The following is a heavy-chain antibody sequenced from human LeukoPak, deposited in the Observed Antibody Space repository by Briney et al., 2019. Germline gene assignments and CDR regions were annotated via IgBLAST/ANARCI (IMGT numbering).Heavy chain of an antibody. V-gene: IGHV3-48*03. CDR2: IRSSGSTI. J-gene: IGHJ4*02. CDR3: ASGRGVYCSGGSCSYFDY. Sequence: GGSLTLSCAASAFTFSSYEMNWVRQAPEKWLEWVSSIRSSGSTIYYADSVKGRFTISRDNAKNSLYLQMNSLRAEDTAVYYCASGRGVYCSGGSCSYFDYGGQGTLVTVSS. CDR1: AFTFSSYE. D-gene: IGHD2-15*01.